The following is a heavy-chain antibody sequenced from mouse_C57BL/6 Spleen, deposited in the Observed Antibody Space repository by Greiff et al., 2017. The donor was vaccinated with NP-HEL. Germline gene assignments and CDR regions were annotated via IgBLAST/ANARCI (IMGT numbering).Heavy chain of an antibody. CDR3: TTRDGNYYFDY. D-gene: IGHD2-1*01. J-gene: IGHJ2*01. CDR1: GFNIKDDY. CDR2: IDPENGDT. V-gene: IGHV14-4*01. Sequence: EVQLQQSGAELVRPGASVKLSCTASGFNIKDDYMHWVKQRPEQGLEWIGWIDPENGDTEYASKFQGKATITADTSSNTAYLQLSSLTSEDTAVYYCTTRDGNYYFDYWGQGTTLTVSS.